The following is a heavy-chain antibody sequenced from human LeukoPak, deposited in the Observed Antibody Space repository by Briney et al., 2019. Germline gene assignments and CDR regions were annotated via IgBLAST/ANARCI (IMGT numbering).Heavy chain of an antibody. CDR3: ARRPTIWYGLDY. J-gene: IGHJ4*02. CDR1: GYSFNTYW. Sequence: GESLKISCKGSGYSFNTYWIGWVRQMPGKGLEWMGIIYPGDSDTRYSPSFQGQVTISADKSVSTAYLQWSSLKASDTAIYYCARRPTIWYGLDYWGQGPWSPS. D-gene: IGHD6-13*01. V-gene: IGHV5-51*01. CDR2: IYPGDSDT.